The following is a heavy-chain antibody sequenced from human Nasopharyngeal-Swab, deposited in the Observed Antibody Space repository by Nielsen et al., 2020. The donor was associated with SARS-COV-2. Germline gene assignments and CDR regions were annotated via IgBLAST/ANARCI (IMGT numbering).Heavy chain of an antibody. V-gene: IGHV3-30*04. J-gene: IGHJ4*02. Sequence: WIRQPPGKGLEWVAAISYDGSNKYYADSVKGRFTISRDNSKNTLYLQMNSLRAEDTAVYYCARGTLRLDIVVVPAVYFDYWGQGTLVTVSS. CDR2: ISYDGSNK. D-gene: IGHD2-2*03. CDR3: ARGTLRLDIVVVPAVYFDY.